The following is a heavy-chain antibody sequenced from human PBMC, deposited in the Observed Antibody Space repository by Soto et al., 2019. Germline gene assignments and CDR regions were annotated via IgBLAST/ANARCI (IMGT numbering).Heavy chain of an antibody. V-gene: IGHV3-74*01. Sequence: EVQLVESGGGLVQPGGSLRLSCAASGFTFSSYWMHWVRQAPGKGLVWVSHISTDGSYTTYADSVKGRFTISRDNAKKTRYLQRNSLRAEATAVYYCARGGWGWGQGTMVTVSS. CDR3: ARGGWG. D-gene: IGHD1-26*01. CDR1: GFTFSSYW. CDR2: ISTDGSYT. J-gene: IGHJ3*01.